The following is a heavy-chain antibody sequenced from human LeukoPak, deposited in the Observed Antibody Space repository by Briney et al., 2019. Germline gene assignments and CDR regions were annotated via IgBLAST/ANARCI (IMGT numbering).Heavy chain of an antibody. Sequence: PSETLSLTCTVSGGSISSYYWSWIRQPPGKGLEWIGYIYYSGSTNYNPSLKSRVTISVDTSKNQFSLKLSSVTAADTAVYYCARGRGYSYGYRYWGQGTLVTVSS. V-gene: IGHV4-59*12. D-gene: IGHD5-18*01. J-gene: IGHJ4*02. CDR2: IYYSGST. CDR1: GGSISSYY. CDR3: ARGRGYSYGYRY.